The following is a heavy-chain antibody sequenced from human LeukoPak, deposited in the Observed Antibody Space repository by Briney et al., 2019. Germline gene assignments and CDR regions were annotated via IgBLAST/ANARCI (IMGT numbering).Heavy chain of an antibody. Sequence: GGSPRLSCAASGFTFSSYGMSWVRQAPGKGLEWVSAISGSGGSTYYADSVKGRFTISRDNSKNTLYLQMNSLRAEDTAVYYCAKLFNLRYFDWLLTPIENDAFDIWGQGTMVTVSS. D-gene: IGHD3-9*01. CDR2: ISGSGGST. V-gene: IGHV3-23*01. J-gene: IGHJ3*02. CDR3: AKLFNLRYFDWLLTPIENDAFDI. CDR1: GFTFSSYG.